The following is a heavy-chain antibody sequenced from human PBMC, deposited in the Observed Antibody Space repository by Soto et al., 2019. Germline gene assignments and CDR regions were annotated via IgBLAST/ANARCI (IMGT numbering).Heavy chain of an antibody. J-gene: IGHJ5*02. D-gene: IGHD2-2*02. V-gene: IGHV5-51*01. Sequence: LGESLKISCKGSGYSFSTYWIAWVRQMPGKGLEWMGIIYPGDSDTRYSPSFQGQVTISADKSISTAYLQWSSLKASDTAMYYCARRGYCSGTTCYKWFDPWGQGTLVTVSS. CDR2: IYPGDSDT. CDR3: ARRGYCSGTTCYKWFDP. CDR1: GYSFSTYW.